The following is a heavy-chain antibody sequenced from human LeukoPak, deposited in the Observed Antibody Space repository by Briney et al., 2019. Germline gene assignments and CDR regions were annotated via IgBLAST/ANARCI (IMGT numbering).Heavy chain of an antibody. CDR2: VRSKANTYAT. Sequence: PGRSLRLSCAASGFTFSGSAMHWVRQASGKGLEWVGRVRSKANTYATAYAASVKGRFTISRDDSKNTAYLQMNSLKTEDTAVYYCTTPTSSGYFPSAPADYWGQGTLVTVSS. CDR3: TTPTSSGYFPSAPADY. J-gene: IGHJ4*02. V-gene: IGHV3-73*01. CDR1: GFTFSGSA. D-gene: IGHD3-22*01.